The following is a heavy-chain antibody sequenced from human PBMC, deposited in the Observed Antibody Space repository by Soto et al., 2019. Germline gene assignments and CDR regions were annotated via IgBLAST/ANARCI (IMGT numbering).Heavy chain of an antibody. J-gene: IGHJ4*02. D-gene: IGHD3-10*01. Sequence: GPSVKVSCKASGYTFTGYYMHWVRQAPGQGLEWMGWINPNSGGTNYAQKFQGRVTMTRDTSISTAYMELSRLRSDDTAVYYCARVSKAMVRGVIIPFPLDYWGQGTLVTVSS. CDR1: GYTFTGYY. CDR3: ARVSKAMVRGVIIPFPLDY. V-gene: IGHV1-2*02. CDR2: INPNSGGT.